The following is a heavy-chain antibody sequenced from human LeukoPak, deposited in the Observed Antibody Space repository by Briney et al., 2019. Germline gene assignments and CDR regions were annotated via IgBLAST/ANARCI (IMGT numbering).Heavy chain of an antibody. J-gene: IGHJ4*02. CDR3: ARGYGDYDSSGYYIDY. CDR2: IIPIFGTA. Sequence: SVKVSCKASGGTFSSYAISWVRQAPGQGLEWMGRIIPIFGTANYAQKFQGRVTITTDESTSTAYMELSSLRSEDTAVYYCARGYGDYDSSGYYIDYWGQGTLVTVSS. CDR1: GGTFSSYA. V-gene: IGHV1-69*05. D-gene: IGHD3-22*01.